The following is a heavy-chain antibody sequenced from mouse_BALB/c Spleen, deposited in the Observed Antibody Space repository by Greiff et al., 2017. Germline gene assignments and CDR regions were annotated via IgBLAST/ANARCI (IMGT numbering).Heavy chain of an antibody. CDR2: ISDGGSYT. V-gene: IGHV5-4*02. D-gene: IGHD2-14*01. CDR1: GFTFSDYY. Sequence: EVMLVESGGGLVKPGGSLKLSCAASGFTFSDYYMYWVRQTPEKRLEWVATISDGGSYTYYPDSVKGRFTISRDNAKNNLYLQMSSLKSEDTAMYYCAREGNRYDGPWFAYWGQGTLVTVSA. CDR3: AREGNRYDGPWFAY. J-gene: IGHJ3*01.